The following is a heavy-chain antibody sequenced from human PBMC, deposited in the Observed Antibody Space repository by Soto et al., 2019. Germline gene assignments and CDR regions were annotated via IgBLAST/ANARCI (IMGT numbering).Heavy chain of an antibody. D-gene: IGHD2-21*02. Sequence: QVQLQQWGAGLLKPSETLSLTCAVYGGPFNGYYWTWVRQTPKKGLEWIGVAIHSGTTNYKPSLKSRVSISLDTSKKQFSLKLRSVTAADTAVYFCARKRVATFFYAMDVWGQGTTVTVSS. CDR1: GGPFNGYY. J-gene: IGHJ6*02. CDR2: AIHSGTT. CDR3: ARKRVATFFYAMDV. V-gene: IGHV4-34*12.